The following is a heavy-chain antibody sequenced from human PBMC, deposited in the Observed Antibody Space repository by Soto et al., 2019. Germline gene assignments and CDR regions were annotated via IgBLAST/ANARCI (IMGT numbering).Heavy chain of an antibody. D-gene: IGHD3-10*01. CDR2: IIPIFGTA. J-gene: IGHJ6*02. V-gene: IGHV1-69*13. Sequence: ASVKVSCKSSGGTFSSYAISWVRQAPGKGLEWMGGIIPIFGTANYAQKFQGRVTITSDESTSTAYMELSSLRSEDTAVYYCARAEYGSGSNRGWDXWGQGTTVTVS. CDR3: ARAEYGSGSNRGWDX. CDR1: GGTFSSYA.